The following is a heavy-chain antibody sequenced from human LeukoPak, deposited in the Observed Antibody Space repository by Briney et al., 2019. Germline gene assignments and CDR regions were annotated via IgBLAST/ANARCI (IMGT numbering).Heavy chain of an antibody. Sequence: VASVKVSCKASGYTFTSYYMHWVRQAPGQGLEWMGIINPSGGSTSYAQKFQGRVTMTRDMSTSTVYVELSSLRSEDTAVYYCYSGGVGAAGDGYYMDVWGKGTTVTVSS. D-gene: IGHD2-15*01. CDR3: YSGGVGAAGDGYYMDV. CDR2: INPSGGST. J-gene: IGHJ6*03. CDR1: GYTFTSYY. V-gene: IGHV1-46*01.